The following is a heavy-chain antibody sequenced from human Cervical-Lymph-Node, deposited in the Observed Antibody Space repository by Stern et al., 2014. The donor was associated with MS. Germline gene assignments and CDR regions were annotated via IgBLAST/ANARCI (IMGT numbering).Heavy chain of an antibody. CDR3: ARGPLEGVGSATYYYGMDV. J-gene: IGHJ6*02. V-gene: IGHV4-31*03. CDR1: GGSIGSGSYY. D-gene: IGHD3-10*01. CDR2: IYYTGIS. Sequence: QVQLQESGPGLVKPSQTLSLTCTVSGGSIGSGSYYLSWIRQHPGEGLEWIGYIYYTGISYYNPSLRSRVIISLDMSKSQLSLKLNSVTAADAAVYFCARGPLEGVGSATYYYGMDVWGQGTTVTVSS.